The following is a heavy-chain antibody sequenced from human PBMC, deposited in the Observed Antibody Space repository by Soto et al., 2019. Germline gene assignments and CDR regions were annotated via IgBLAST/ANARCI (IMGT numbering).Heavy chain of an antibody. V-gene: IGHV3-23*01. Sequence: EVQLLESGGGLVQPGGSLRLSCAASGFTFSSYAMSWVRQAPGKGLEWVSAISGSGGSTYYADSVKGRFTISRDNSKNTLYLQMNTLRAEDTAVYYCATIPITILGVVIIPYYYYMDVWGKGTTVTVSS. CDR2: ISGSGGST. CDR3: ATIPITILGVVIIPYYYYMDV. D-gene: IGHD3-3*01. CDR1: GFTFSSYA. J-gene: IGHJ6*03.